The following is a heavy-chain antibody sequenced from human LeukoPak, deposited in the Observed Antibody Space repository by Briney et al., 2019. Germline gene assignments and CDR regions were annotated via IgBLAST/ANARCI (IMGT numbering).Heavy chain of an antibody. CDR3: AKEGIDWYYFDY. Sequence: PGGSLRLSCAASGFIFSTYWMSWVRQAPGKGLEWVAVISYDGSNNYYADSVKGRFTISRDNSKNTLYLQMNSLRAEDTAVYYCAKEGIDWYYFDYWGQGTLVTVSS. J-gene: IGHJ4*02. CDR2: ISYDGSNN. CDR1: GFIFSTYW. D-gene: IGHD6-13*01. V-gene: IGHV3-30*18.